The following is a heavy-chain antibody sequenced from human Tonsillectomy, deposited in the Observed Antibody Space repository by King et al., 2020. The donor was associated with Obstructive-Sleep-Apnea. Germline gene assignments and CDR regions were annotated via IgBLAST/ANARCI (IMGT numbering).Heavy chain of an antibody. J-gene: IGHJ4*02. D-gene: IGHD2-8*02. CDR3: AKLVGSTGVDY. CDR2: ISGIGDIT. CDR1: GVTFNSYG. V-gene: IGHV3-23*04. Sequence: VQLVESGGGLVQPGGSLRLSCAASGVTFNSYGMSWVRQAPGKGLDCVSTISGIGDITSYEDSVWGRLTITRDKAKKTLSLQINSLRTEDTAIYYCAKLVGSTGVDYWGQGTLVAVSS.